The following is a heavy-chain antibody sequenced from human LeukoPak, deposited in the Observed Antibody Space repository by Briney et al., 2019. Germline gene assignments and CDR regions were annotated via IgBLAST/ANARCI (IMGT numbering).Heavy chain of an antibody. Sequence: SETLSLTCTVSGGSISSYYWSWIRQPAGKGLEWIGRIYTSGSTNYNPSLKSRVTMSVDTSKNQFSLKLSSVTAADTAVYYCARGPRDRVGLGYYYYYMDVWGKGTTVTVSS. CDR2: IYTSGST. CDR3: ARGPRDRVGLGYYYYYMDV. CDR1: GGSISSYY. D-gene: IGHD1-14*01. J-gene: IGHJ6*03. V-gene: IGHV4-4*07.